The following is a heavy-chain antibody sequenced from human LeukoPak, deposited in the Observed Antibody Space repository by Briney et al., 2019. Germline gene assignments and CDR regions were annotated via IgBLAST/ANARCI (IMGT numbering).Heavy chain of an antibody. D-gene: IGHD6-13*01. CDR2: IKQDGSEK. V-gene: IGHV3-7*03. CDR3: ARERVGSSWYFDY. J-gene: IGHJ4*02. CDR1: GFTFSIYW. Sequence: GGSLRLSCAAAGFTFSIYWMSWVRQAPGKGLERVANIKQDGSEKYYVDSVKGRFTISRDNAKNSLYLQMNSLRAEDTAVYYCARERVGSSWYFDYWGQGTLVTVSS.